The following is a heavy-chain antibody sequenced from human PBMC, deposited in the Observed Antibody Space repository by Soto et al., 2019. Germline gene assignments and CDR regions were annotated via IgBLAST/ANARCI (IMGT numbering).Heavy chain of an antibody. CDR2: INQDGSEK. V-gene: IGHV3-7*01. Sequence: GGSLRLACTASGLSLSSNWMSWVRQAPGKGPEWVANINQDGSEKYCADSVKGRFTISRDNAKNSLYLQMDSLRVEDTALYYCFNVAFGYWGRGPLVTVSS. CDR3: FNVAFGY. J-gene: IGHJ4*02. CDR1: GLSLSSNW.